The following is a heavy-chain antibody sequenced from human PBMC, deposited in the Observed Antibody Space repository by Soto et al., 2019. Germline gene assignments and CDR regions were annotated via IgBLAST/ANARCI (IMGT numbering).Heavy chain of an antibody. J-gene: IGHJ6*02. D-gene: IGHD1-26*01. V-gene: IGHV3-21*01. CDR1: GFTFSSYS. Sequence: EVQLVESGGGLVKTGGSLRLSCAASGFTFSSYSMNWVRQAPGKGLEWVSSISSSSSYIYYADSVKGRFTISRDNAKNSLYLQMNSLRAEDTAVYYCARAEWELRYYYYGMDVWGQGTKVTVSS. CDR3: ARAEWELRYYYYGMDV. CDR2: ISSSSSYI.